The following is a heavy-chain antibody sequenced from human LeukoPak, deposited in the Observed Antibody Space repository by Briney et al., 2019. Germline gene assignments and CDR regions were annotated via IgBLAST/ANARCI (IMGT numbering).Heavy chain of an antibody. D-gene: IGHD4-11*01. CDR1: GFTFSSYW. J-gene: IGHJ4*02. V-gene: IGHV3-74*01. Sequence: PGGSLRLSCAASGFTFSSYWMHWVRQAPGKGLVWVSRINSDGSSTNYADSVKGRFTISRDNAKNTLYLQMSSLRADDTAVYYCARDLNYEGLFDYWGQGTLVTVSS. CDR3: ARDLNYEGLFDY. CDR2: INSDGSST.